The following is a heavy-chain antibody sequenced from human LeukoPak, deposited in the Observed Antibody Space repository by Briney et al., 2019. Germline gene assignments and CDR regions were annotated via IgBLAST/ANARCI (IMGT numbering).Heavy chain of an antibody. V-gene: IGHV3-7*01. CDR1: EFTFSSYW. CDR2: IKQDGSEK. Sequence: GGSLRLSCAASEFTFSSYWMSWVRQAPGKGLEWVASIKQDGSEKYYVDSVKGRFTISRDNAKNSLYLQMNSLRAEDTAVYYCAREPPSILGYCSSTSCYSRGYFDYWGQGTLVTVSS. CDR3: AREPPSILGYCSSTSCYSRGYFDY. D-gene: IGHD2-2*01. J-gene: IGHJ4*02.